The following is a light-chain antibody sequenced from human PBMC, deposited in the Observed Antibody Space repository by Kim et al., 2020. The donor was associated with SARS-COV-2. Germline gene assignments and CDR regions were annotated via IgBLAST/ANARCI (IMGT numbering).Light chain of an antibody. CDR2: YDT. CDR3: QVWDSSSDHWV. Sequence: SYELTQPPSVSVAPGKTATITCGGDNIGSKSAHWYQQRAGQVPVLVIVYDTDRPSGIPERFSGSKSPNTATLTISRVEAGDEADYYCQVWDSSSDHWVFGGGTQLTVL. CDR1: NIGSKS. J-gene: IGLJ3*02. V-gene: IGLV3-21*04.